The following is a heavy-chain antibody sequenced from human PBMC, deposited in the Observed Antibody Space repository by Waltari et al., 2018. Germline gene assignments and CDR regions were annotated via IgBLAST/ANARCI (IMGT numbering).Heavy chain of an antibody. D-gene: IGHD6-6*01. Sequence: EVQLLESGGGLVQPGGSLRLSCAASGFTFSSYAMRWVRQAPGRGLGWVSAVSGSGGSTYYAASVKCRFTISRDNSKNTLYLQMNSLRAEDTAVYYCAKDRGAARPTDYWGQGTLVTVSS. J-gene: IGHJ4*02. V-gene: IGHV3-23*01. CDR3: AKDRGAARPTDY. CDR2: VSGSGGST. CDR1: GFTFSSYA.